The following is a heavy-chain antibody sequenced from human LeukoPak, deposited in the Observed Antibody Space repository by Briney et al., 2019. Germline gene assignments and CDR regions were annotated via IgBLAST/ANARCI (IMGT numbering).Heavy chain of an antibody. CDR2: IRADAVTT. Sequence: GGSLRLSCATSGFIFSHHGMNWVRQAPGKGLEWVSGIRADAVTTYYADSVKGRFSISRDNSKRTLYLQMNSLIADDTAVYYCVKDYGVDYWGQGTLVTVSS. D-gene: IGHD4-17*01. V-gene: IGHV3-23*01. CDR1: GFIFSHHG. J-gene: IGHJ4*02. CDR3: VKDYGVDY.